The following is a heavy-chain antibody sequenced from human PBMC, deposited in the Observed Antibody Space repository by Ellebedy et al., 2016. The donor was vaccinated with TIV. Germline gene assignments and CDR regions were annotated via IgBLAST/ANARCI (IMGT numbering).Heavy chain of an antibody. J-gene: IGHJ4*02. CDR3: AKDGGEYSRGDYFDF. V-gene: IGHV3-23*01. CDR1: GFTLSSHA. CDR2: SSNIVGSP. D-gene: IGHD2-21*01. Sequence: GESLKISCAASGFTLSSHAMNWVRQAPGKGLEWVSSSSNIVGSPFYADSVKGRFTISRDNSKNTLYLQMNSLRAEDTDVYFCAKDGGEYSRGDYFDFWGQGTLITVSS.